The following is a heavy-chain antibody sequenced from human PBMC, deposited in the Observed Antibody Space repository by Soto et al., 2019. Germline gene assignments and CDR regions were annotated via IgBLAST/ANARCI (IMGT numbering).Heavy chain of an antibody. CDR2: IRQDGGEK. Sequence: PGGSLRLSCAASGFTFISYWMSWVRQAPGKGPEWVANIRQDGGEKHYVDSVKGRFTISRDNVKNSLYLQMNSLRAEDTAVYYCARGQRYCSSTNCYGYWFDPWGQGTMVTVSS. J-gene: IGHJ5*02. V-gene: IGHV3-7*01. CDR1: GFTFISYW. CDR3: ARGQRYCSSTNCYGYWFDP. D-gene: IGHD2-2*01.